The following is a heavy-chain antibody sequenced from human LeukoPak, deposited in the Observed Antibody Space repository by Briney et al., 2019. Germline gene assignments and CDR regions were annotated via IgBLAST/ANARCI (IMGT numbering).Heavy chain of an antibody. CDR3: ARGRSYFDY. CDR1: GYTFTSYD. CDR2: MNPNSGNT. V-gene: IGHV1-8*01. Sequence: ASVNVSCKASGYTFTSYDINWVRQATGQGLEWMGWMNPNSGNTGYAKKFQGRVTMTRNTSISTAYKELSSLRSEDTAVYYCARGRSYFDYWGQGTLVTISS. J-gene: IGHJ4*02.